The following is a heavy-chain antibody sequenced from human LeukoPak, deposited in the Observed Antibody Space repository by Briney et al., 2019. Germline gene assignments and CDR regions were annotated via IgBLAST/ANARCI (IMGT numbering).Heavy chain of an antibody. J-gene: IGHJ4*02. V-gene: IGHV1-18*01. D-gene: IGHD5-12*01. Sequence: GASVKVSCKASGYNFFSYGISWVRQAPGQGPEWMGWISTYSGKTNYAQKFQGRVTMTIDTSTSRAYMELRSLRSDDTAVYYCARDFQTEATAFDYWGQGTLVTVSS. CDR1: GYNFFSYG. CDR3: ARDFQTEATAFDY. CDR2: ISTYSGKT.